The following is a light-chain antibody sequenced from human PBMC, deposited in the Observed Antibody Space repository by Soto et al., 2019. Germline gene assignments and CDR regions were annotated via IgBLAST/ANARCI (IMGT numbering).Light chain of an antibody. CDR3: AAWDDSLSGL. CDR1: SSNIGSNY. J-gene: IGLJ2*01. CDR2: MNN. V-gene: IGLV1-47*01. Sequence: QSVLTQPPSASGTPGQRVTISCSGSSSNIGSNYVYWYQQLPGTAPKLLIYMNNQRPSGVPDRFSGSKSGTSASLAISGLRSEDEADYYCAAWDDSLSGLFGGGTQLTVL.